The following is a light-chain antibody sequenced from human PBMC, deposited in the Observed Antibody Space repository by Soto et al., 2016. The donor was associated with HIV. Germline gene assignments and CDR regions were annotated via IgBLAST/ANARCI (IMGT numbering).Light chain of an antibody. Sequence: DIPMTQSPSTLSASVGDRVTITCRASQIMTRWMAWYQQKPGKAPKLLIYKASDLETGVPSRFSGSDSGTEFTLTISSLQPEDFGTYYCQQYDNLPLTFGGGTKVEIK. V-gene: IGKV1-5*03. CDR3: QQYDNLPLT. CDR1: QIMTRW. CDR2: KAS. J-gene: IGKJ4*01.